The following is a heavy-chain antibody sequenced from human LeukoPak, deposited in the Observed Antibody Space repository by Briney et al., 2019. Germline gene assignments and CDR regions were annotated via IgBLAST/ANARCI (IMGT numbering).Heavy chain of an antibody. Sequence: PGGSLRLSCAASGFTVSSNYMSWVRQAPGKGLEWVSVIYSGGSTYYADSVKGRFTISRDSSKNTLYLQMNSLRAEDTAVYYCAKDVGRKAAVYNWFDPWGQGTLVTVSS. D-gene: IGHD1-14*01. CDR1: GFTVSSNY. CDR3: AKDVGRKAAVYNWFDP. CDR2: IYSGGST. J-gene: IGHJ5*02. V-gene: IGHV3-53*05.